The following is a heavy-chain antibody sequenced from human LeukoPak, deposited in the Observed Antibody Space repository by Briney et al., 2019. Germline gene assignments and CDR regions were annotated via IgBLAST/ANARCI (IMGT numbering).Heavy chain of an antibody. V-gene: IGHV3-64*01. J-gene: IGHJ6*02. CDR3: ARGGGSPFDYYYGMDV. Sequence: GGSLRLSCAASGFTFSSYAMHWVRQAPGKGLEYVSAISSNGGSTYYANSVKGRFTISRDNSKNTLYLQMGSLRAEDMAVYYCARGGGSPFDYYYGMDVWGQGTTVTVSS. CDR1: GFTFSSYA. CDR2: ISSNGGST. D-gene: IGHD3-16*01.